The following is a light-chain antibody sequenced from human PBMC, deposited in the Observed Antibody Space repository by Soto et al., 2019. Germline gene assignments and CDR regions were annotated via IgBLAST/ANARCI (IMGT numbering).Light chain of an antibody. CDR2: DVT. Sequence: QSALTQPASVSGSPGQSITISCTGTASNVGTYNYVSWYQQYPDKVPKLLIYDVTKRPPGVSDRFSGSKSGNTASLTISGLQVEDEADYYCNSYTSSQTGVFGTGTKLTVL. J-gene: IGLJ1*01. CDR3: NSYTSSQTGV. CDR1: ASNVGTYNY. V-gene: IGLV2-14*01.